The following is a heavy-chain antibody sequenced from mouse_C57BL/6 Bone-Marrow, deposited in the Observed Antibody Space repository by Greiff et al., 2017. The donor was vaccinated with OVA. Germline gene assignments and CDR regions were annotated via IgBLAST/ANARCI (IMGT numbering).Heavy chain of an antibody. D-gene: IGHD3-3*01. CDR3: AARRDCYY. Sequence: EVQGVESGGDLVKPGGSLKLSCAASGFTFSSYGMSCVRQTPDKRLEWVATISSGGSYTYYPDSVKGRFTISRDNAKNTLYLQMSSLKSEDTAMYYCAARRDCYYWGQGTTLTVSS. CDR1: GFTFSSYG. CDR2: ISSGGSYT. V-gene: IGHV5-6*01. J-gene: IGHJ2*01.